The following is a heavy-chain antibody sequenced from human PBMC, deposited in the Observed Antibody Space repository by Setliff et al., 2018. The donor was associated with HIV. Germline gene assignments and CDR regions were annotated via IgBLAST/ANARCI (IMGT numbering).Heavy chain of an antibody. CDR3: ARLFYDYWSGFYSGDY. V-gene: IGHV1-2*02. Sequence: ASVKVSCKASGYTFTVYYLHWLRQAPGQGLEWMGWMNPNSGGTNYPQKFQGRVTMTRDTSINTAFMELNSLRSDDTAVYYCARLFYDYWSGFYSGDYWGQGTLVTVSS. D-gene: IGHD3-3*01. J-gene: IGHJ4*02. CDR1: GYTFTVYY. CDR2: MNPNSGGT.